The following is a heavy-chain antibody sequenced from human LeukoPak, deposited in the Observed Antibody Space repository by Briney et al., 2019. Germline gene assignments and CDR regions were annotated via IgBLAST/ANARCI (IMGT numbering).Heavy chain of an antibody. CDR1: DYSISTGYY. CDR3: ARQADVPSAIGYFDY. D-gene: IGHD2-2*01. V-gene: IGHV4-38-2*01. J-gene: IGHJ4*02. CDR2: ISHGGST. Sequence: SETLTLTCAVSDYSISTGYYRGWIRQPPGKGLEWIGSISHGGSTHYNASLKSRVTISVETSKNQFSLKLTSVTAADTAVYYCARQADVPSAIGYFDYWGQGTLVTVSS.